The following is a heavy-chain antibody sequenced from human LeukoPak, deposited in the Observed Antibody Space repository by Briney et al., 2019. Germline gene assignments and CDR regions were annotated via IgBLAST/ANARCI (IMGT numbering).Heavy chain of an antibody. CDR3: ARLSSSGWQFDY. CDR2: IYYSGST. Sequence: SETLSLTCTVSRDSISSSSNYWGWIRQPPGKGLEWIGSIYYSGSTYYNPSLKSRVTISVDTSKNQFSLKLSSVTAADTAVYYCARLSSSGWQFDYWGQRALVTVSS. CDR1: RDSISSSSNY. V-gene: IGHV4-39*01. J-gene: IGHJ4*02. D-gene: IGHD6-19*01.